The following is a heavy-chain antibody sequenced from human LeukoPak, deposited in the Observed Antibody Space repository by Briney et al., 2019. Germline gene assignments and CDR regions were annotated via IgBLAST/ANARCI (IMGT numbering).Heavy chain of an antibody. J-gene: IGHJ4*02. CDR2: IYSSGST. V-gene: IGHV3-53*01. Sequence: GGSLRLSCAASGFAVSSSYMSWVRQAPGKGLEWVSIIYSSGSTYYADSVKGRFTISRDSSKNTLYLQMNSLRAEDTAVYYGARASSGYPHYYFDYWGQGTLVTVSS. CDR3: ARASSGYPHYYFDY. CDR1: GFAVSSSY. D-gene: IGHD3-22*01.